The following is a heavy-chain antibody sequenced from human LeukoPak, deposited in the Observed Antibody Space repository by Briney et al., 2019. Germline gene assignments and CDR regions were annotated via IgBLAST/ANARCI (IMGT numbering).Heavy chain of an antibody. D-gene: IGHD6-13*01. CDR2: IEPAGSDT. V-gene: IGHV3-7*01. Sequence: GGSLRLSCAASGFTFSTYWMTWVRLAPGKGLEWVANIEPAGSDTYYVAPVKGGFTIFRDNAKNLLYLQMNDLRADDTAVYSCGRFGYEAAVDLWGQGTLVAVS. CDR3: GRFGYEAAVDL. CDR1: GFTFSTYW. J-gene: IGHJ5*02.